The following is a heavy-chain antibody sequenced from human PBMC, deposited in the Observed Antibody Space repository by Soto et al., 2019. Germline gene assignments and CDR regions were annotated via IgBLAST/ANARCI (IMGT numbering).Heavy chain of an antibody. V-gene: IGHV1-24*01. CDR3: ATALKYDYYDSSQSLS. Sequence: ASVKVSCKVSGYTLTELSMHWVRQAPGKGLEWMGGFDPEDGETIYAQKFQGRVTMTEDTSTDTAYMELSSLRSEDTAAYYCATALKYDYYDSSQSLSWGQGTLVTVSS. CDR1: GYTLTELS. CDR2: FDPEDGET. D-gene: IGHD3-22*01. J-gene: IGHJ5*02.